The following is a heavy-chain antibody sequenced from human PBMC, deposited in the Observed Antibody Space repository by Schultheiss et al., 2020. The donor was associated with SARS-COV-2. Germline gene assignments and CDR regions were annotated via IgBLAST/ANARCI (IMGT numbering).Heavy chain of an antibody. CDR3: ASTGYYDSSVGGMDV. CDR2: IYHSGST. CDR1: GYSISSGYY. J-gene: IGHJ6*02. D-gene: IGHD3-22*01. Sequence: SETLSLTCAVSGYSISSGYYWSWIRQPPGKGLEWIGSIYHSGSTYYNPSLKSRVTISVDKSKNQFSLKLSSVTAADTAVYYCASTGYYDSSVGGMDVWGQGTTVTVSS. V-gene: IGHV4-38-2*01.